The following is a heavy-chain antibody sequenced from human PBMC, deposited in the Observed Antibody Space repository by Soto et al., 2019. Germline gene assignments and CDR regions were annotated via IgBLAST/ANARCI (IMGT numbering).Heavy chain of an antibody. CDR2: ISGSGVYT. CDR1: GFTFSSYA. CDR3: VRRLTTTVTAMGY. J-gene: IGHJ4*02. V-gene: IGHV3-23*01. D-gene: IGHD4-17*01. Sequence: TGGSLRLSCAASGFTFSSYAMTWVRQAPGRGLEWVSGISGSGVYTYSADSVKGRFTLSRDNSRNTVYLQVNSLRVEDTAVYYCVRRLTTTVTAMGYWGQGTPVTVSS.